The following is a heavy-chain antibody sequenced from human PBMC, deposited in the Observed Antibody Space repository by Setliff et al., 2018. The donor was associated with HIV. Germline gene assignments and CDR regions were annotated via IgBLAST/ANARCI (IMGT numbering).Heavy chain of an antibody. Sequence: ASVKVSCKASGGTFSSYAISWVRQAPGQGLEWMGWISNYNGNTNYAQKFHGRVTMTTDTSTRTAYMEMRGLTYDDTAVYYCARASGGNSVENGFDIWGQGTMVTVSS. J-gene: IGHJ3*02. CDR1: GGTFSSYA. CDR2: ISNYNGNT. CDR3: ARASGGNSVENGFDI. D-gene: IGHD1-26*01. V-gene: IGHV1-18*01.